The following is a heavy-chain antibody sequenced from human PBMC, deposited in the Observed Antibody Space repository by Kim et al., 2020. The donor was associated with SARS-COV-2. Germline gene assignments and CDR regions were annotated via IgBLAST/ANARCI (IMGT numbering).Heavy chain of an antibody. J-gene: IGHJ6*03. CDR2: ISSSSSTI. CDR1: GFTFSSYS. Sequence: GGSLRLSCAASGFTFSSYSMNWVRQAPGKGLEWVSYISSSSSTIYYADSVKGRFTISRDNAKNSLYLQMNSLRDEDTAVYYCARDDPRGVKGPLWAPRYYYYMDDWGKGTTVTVSS. CDR3: ARDDPRGVKGPLWAPRYYYYMDD. D-gene: IGHD3-10*01. V-gene: IGHV3-48*02.